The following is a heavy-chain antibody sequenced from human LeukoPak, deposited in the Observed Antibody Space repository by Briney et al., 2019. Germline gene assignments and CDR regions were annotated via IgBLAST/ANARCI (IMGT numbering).Heavy chain of an antibody. CDR3: ARDLLTWDRFDY. D-gene: IGHD1-26*01. J-gene: IGHJ4*02. CDR2: VNPNSNVT. V-gene: IGHV1-2*02. Sequence: ASVKASCRASGYTFTDFYVHWVRQAPGQGLEWMGWVNPNSNVTNYAQKFQGRVTMARDTSISAAYMELSSLRSDDTAVYYCARDLLTWDRFDYWGQGTLVSVSS. CDR1: GYTFTDFY.